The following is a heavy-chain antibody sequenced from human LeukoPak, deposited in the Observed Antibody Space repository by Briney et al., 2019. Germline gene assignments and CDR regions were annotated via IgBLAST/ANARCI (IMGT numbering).Heavy chain of an antibody. CDR3: AADLSGYLSFDS. J-gene: IGHJ4*02. CDR1: GYSISSGYY. CDR2: IYYSGST. V-gene: IGHV4-38-2*02. D-gene: IGHD3-22*01. Sequence: SETLSLTCTVSGYSISSGYYWGWIRQPPGKGLEWIGSIYYSGSTYYNPSLKSRVTISVDTSKNQFSLKLSSVTAADTAVYYCAADLSGYLSFDSWGQGTLVTVSS.